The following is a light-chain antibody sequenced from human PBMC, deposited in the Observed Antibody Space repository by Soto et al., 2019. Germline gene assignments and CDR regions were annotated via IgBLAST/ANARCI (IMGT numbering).Light chain of an antibody. V-gene: IGKV3D-15*01. CDR2: DAS. CDR3: QQYNGYSGT. CDR1: QSVSSY. Sequence: EIVMTQSPATLSLSPGERATLSCRASQSVSSYLAWYQQKPGQAPRLLIYDASNRATGIPARFSGSGSGTEFTLTISSLRPDDFATYYCQQYNGYSGTFGQGTKVDIK. J-gene: IGKJ1*01.